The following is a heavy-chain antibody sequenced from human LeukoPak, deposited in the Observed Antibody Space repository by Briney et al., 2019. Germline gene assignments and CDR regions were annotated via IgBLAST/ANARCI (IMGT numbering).Heavy chain of an antibody. V-gene: IGHV3-23*01. CDR3: AKGTTVLLLNWFDP. D-gene: IGHD4/OR15-4a*01. CDR1: GFTFSSYA. Sequence: PGGSLRLSCAASGFTFSSYAMSWVRQAPGKGLEWVSAISGSGGSTYYADSVKGRFTISRDNSKNTLYLQMNSLRAEDTAVYCCAKGTTVLLLNWFDPWGQGTLVTVSS. CDR2: ISGSGGST. J-gene: IGHJ5*02.